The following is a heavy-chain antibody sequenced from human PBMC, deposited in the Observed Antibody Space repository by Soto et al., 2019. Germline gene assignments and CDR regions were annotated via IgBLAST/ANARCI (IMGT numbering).Heavy chain of an antibody. Sequence: PSETLSLTCTVSGVSISSYYWSWIRQPPGKGLEWIGYIYYSGSTNYNPSLKSRVTISVDTSKNQFSLKLSSVTAADTAVYYCARLHYDFWSGYPKVDYYYMDVWGKGTTVTVSS. CDR3: ARLHYDFWSGYPKVDYYYMDV. J-gene: IGHJ6*03. V-gene: IGHV4-59*08. CDR2: IYYSGST. D-gene: IGHD3-3*01. CDR1: GVSISSYY.